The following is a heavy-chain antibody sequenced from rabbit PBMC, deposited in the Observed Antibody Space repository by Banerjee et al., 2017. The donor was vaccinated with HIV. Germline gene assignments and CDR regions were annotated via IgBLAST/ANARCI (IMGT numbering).Heavy chain of an antibody. V-gene: IGHV1S40*01. CDR2: IYAGSSGST. CDR1: GFSFSSNYW. D-gene: IGHD1-1*01. CDR3: ARAGGFERYSNL. Sequence: QSLEESGGDLVKPGASLTLTCTASGFSFSSNYWICWVRQAPGKGLGWIACIYAGSSGSTYYASWAKGRFTISRTSSTTVTLQMTSLTAADTATYFCARAGGFERYSNLWGQGTLVTVS. J-gene: IGHJ4*01.